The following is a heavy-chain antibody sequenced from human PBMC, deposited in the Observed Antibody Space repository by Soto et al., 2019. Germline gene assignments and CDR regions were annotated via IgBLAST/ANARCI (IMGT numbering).Heavy chain of an antibody. CDR2: MHYSGLP. J-gene: IGHJ4*01. CDR3: ARRMDYANFDY. CDR1: GDSVTSHY. D-gene: IGHD2-8*01. V-gene: IGHV4-59*02. Sequence: SETLSLTCSFSGDSVTSHYLTWIRQSPEKGLEWIGYMHYSGLPNYNPSLKSRVTISADTSKNQFSLKLSSVTAADTAVYYCARRMDYANFDYWGQGTLVTVSS.